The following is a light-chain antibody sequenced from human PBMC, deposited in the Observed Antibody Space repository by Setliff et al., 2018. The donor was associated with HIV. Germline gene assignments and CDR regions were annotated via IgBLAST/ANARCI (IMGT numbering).Light chain of an antibody. CDR2: EVT. V-gene: IGLV2-14*01. J-gene: IGLJ3*02. CDR3: GSYGRTSTWV. CDR1: SGDLATYNW. Sequence: QSVLTQPASVSGSPGQSITISCTDTSGDLATYNWVSWYQQHPGEAPKLIIYEVTNRPSGVSNRFSGSKSGNTASLTISGLQAEDEADYYCGSYGRTSTWVFGGGTKVTVL.